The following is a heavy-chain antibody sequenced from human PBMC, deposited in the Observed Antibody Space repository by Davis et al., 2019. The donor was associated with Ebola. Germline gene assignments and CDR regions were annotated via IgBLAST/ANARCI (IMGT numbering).Heavy chain of an antibody. J-gene: IGHJ3*02. CDR3: AGGDSGWDASDI. CDR1: GGSFSGYY. Sequence: SETLSLTCAVYGGSFSGYYWSWIRQPPGKGLEWIGEINHSGSTNYNPSLKSRVTISVDTSKNQFSLKLSSVTAADTAVYYCAGGDSGWDASDIWGRGTMVTVSS. V-gene: IGHV4-34*01. CDR2: INHSGST. D-gene: IGHD6-19*01.